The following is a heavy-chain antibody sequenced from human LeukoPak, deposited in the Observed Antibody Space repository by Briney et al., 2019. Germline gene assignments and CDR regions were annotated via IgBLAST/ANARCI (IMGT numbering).Heavy chain of an antibody. CDR3: AKDMGFNSYGRGSYDSFDN. J-gene: IGHJ4*02. Sequence: GGSLRLSCAVSGFTFHDYAMHWVRHVPGKGLEWVSCISWNSGSIAYADSVKGRFTISRDNAKNSLYLQMNSLRAEDTALYYCAKDMGFNSYGRGSYDSFDNGGQGTWATVS. CDR2: ISWNSGSI. CDR1: GFTFHDYA. D-gene: IGHD3-10*01. V-gene: IGHV3-9*01.